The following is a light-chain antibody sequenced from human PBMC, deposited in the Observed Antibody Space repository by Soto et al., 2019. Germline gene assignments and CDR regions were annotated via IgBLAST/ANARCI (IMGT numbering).Light chain of an antibody. CDR2: GAS. J-gene: IGKJ5*01. CDR3: QQRQYWPPIT. V-gene: IGKV3D-20*02. Sequence: EIVLTQSPGTLSLSPGERATLSCRASQSVSSSYLAWYQQKPGQAPRLLIYGASSRATGIPDRFSGSGSGTDFTLTISSLEPEDFAIYYCQQRQYWPPITLGQGTRLEIK. CDR1: QSVSSSY.